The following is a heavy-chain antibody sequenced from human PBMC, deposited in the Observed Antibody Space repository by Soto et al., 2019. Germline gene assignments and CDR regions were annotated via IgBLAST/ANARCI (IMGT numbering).Heavy chain of an antibody. J-gene: IGHJ4*02. CDR3: ARILRWPSLPYDVDY. CDR1: GYTFSDYY. Sequence: GASVKVSCKASGYTFSDYYMHWVRQAPGQGLEWMGWINPKSGGTNYAQKFQGRVTMTRDTSISTAYMQLSSLRSDDTAVYYSARILRWPSLPYDVDYWGQGSLVTVS. D-gene: IGHD4-17*01. CDR2: INPKSGGT. V-gene: IGHV1-2*02.